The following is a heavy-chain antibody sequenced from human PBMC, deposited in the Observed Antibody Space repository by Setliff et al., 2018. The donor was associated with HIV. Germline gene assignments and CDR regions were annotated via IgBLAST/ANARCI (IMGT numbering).Heavy chain of an antibody. D-gene: IGHD6-25*01. V-gene: IGHV4-30-2*01. Sequence: PSETLSLTCAVSGGSISSGGYSWDWIRQPPGKGLEWIGYIYHSGSTFYNPSLKSRVTISVDRSKNQFSLKLTSVTAADTALYYCARSGGVYNWFDPWGQGTLVTVSS. CDR3: ARSGGVYNWFDP. CDR1: GGSISSGGYS. CDR2: IYHSGST. J-gene: IGHJ5*02.